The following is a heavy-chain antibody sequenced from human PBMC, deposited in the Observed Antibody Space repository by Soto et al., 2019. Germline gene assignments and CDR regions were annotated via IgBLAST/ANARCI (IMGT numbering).Heavy chain of an antibody. CDR3: GKVRGYAIYYFAY. Sequence: QVQLVESGGGVVQPGRSLRLSCAASGFTFSSYGMHWVRQAPGKGLEWVAVISYDGSNKYYADSVKGRFTISRDNSKNRFFRKRNGLRAGDRVVYYWGKVRGYAIYYFAYGARGPLFPFSS. J-gene: IGHJ4*02. D-gene: IGHD5-12*01. CDR1: GFTFSSYG. CDR2: ISYDGSNK. V-gene: IGHV3-30*18.